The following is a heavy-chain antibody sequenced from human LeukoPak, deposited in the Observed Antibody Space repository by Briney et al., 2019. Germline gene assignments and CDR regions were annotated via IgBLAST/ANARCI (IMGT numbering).Heavy chain of an antibody. CDR3: PRSYSRAPQYYYNDYMDV. CDR1: GFTFSTYG. Sequence: PGGSLRLSCEASGFTFSTYGMHCVRQAPGKGLEWVAFIRFDGTNKYYADSVKGRFTISRDNSKNTLYLHMNSLRAEDTAVYYCPRSYSRAPQYYYNDYMDVWGKGTTVTVSS. V-gene: IGHV3-30*02. CDR2: IRFDGTNK. J-gene: IGHJ6*03. D-gene: IGHD6-13*01.